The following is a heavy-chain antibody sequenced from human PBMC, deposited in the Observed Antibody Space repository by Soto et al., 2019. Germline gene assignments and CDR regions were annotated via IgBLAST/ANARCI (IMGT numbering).Heavy chain of an antibody. CDR3: ARSQGSSTSLEIYYYYYYGMDV. V-gene: IGHV1-69*01. CDR2: IIPISGTA. Sequence: QVQLVQSGAEVQKPGSSVKVSCKASGGTFSSYAISWVRQAPGQGLEWMGGIIPISGTANYAQKFQGRVTITADESTSTAYMERGSLRSEDTAVYYCARSQGSSTSLEIYYYYYYGMDVWGQGTRVTVSS. D-gene: IGHD2-2*01. CDR1: GGTFSSYA. J-gene: IGHJ6*02.